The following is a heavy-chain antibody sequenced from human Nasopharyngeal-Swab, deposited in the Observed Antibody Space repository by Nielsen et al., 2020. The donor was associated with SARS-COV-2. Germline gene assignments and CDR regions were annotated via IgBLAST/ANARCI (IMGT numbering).Heavy chain of an antibody. CDR1: GFTFSSYA. CDR3: ANAYCGGDCYSHDYYYYYGMDV. D-gene: IGHD2-21*02. Sequence: GESLKISCAASGFTFSSYAMSWVRQAQGKGLEWVSAISGSGGSTYYADSVKGRFTISRDNSKNTLYLQMNSLRAEDTAVYYCANAYCGGDCYSHDYYYYYGMDVWGQGTTVTVSS. V-gene: IGHV3-23*01. CDR2: ISGSGGST. J-gene: IGHJ6*02.